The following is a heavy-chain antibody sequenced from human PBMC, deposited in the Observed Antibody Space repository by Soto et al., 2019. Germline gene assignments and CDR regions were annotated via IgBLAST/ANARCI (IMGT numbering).Heavy chain of an antibody. D-gene: IGHD6-13*01. CDR3: ARDPPYIAADGTGRYYGMDV. CDR1: GYTFTSYG. Sequence: QVQLVQSGAEVKKPGASVKVSCKASGYTFTSYGISWVRQAPGQWLERMGWISAYNGNTNYAQKLQGRVTMTTDTSTSTAYMERRSLRSDDTAVYYCARDPPYIAADGTGRYYGMDVWGQGTTVTVSS. CDR2: ISAYNGNT. V-gene: IGHV1-18*01. J-gene: IGHJ6*02.